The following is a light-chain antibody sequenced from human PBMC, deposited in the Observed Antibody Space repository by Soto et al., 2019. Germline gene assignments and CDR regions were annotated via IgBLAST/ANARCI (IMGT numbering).Light chain of an antibody. CDR3: LIWHSSADV. Sequence: QPVLAQPSSLSASPGASASLTCTLRSGINVGTYRIYWYQQKPGSPPQYLLNYKSDSDKQQGSGVPSRFSGSKDASANAGILLISGLQSDDEADYYCLIWHSSADVFGTGTKLTVL. J-gene: IGLJ1*01. CDR1: SGINVGTYR. CDR2: YKSDSDK. V-gene: IGLV5-45*03.